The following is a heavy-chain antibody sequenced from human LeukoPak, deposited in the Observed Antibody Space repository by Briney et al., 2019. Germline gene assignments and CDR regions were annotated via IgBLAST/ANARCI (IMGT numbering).Heavy chain of an antibody. J-gene: IGHJ3*02. D-gene: IGHD3-3*01. CDR2: MNPNRGNT. CDR3: ARGLLAFDI. V-gene: IGHV1-8*01. CDR1: GYTLTRYD. Sequence: ASVKVSCKASGYTLTRYDINWVRQATGQGLEWMGWMNPNRGNTGYAQKFQGRVTMTRNTSISTAYMERSSLRSEDTAVYYCARGLLAFDIWGQGTMVTVSS.